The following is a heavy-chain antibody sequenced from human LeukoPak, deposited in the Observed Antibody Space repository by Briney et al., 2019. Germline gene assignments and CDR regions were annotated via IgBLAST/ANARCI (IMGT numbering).Heavy chain of an antibody. V-gene: IGHV3-23*01. CDR2: ISGSGGST. D-gene: IGHD4-17*01. CDR3: AKGLSFLSYGDYVRTDFDY. J-gene: IGHJ4*02. CDR1: GFTFSSYG. Sequence: PGGTLRLSCAASGFTFSSYGMSWVRQAPGKGLEWVSAISGSGGSTYYADSVKGRFTISRDNSKNTLYLQMNSLRAEDTAVYYCAKGLSFLSYGDYVRTDFDYWGQGTLVTVSS.